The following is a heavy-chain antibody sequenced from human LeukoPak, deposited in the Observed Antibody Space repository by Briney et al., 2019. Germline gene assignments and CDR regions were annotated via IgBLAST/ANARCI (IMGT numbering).Heavy chain of an antibody. V-gene: IGHV1-24*01. CDR3: ATPYYSGGSYHYYYMDV. J-gene: IGHJ6*03. D-gene: IGHD2-15*01. CDR2: FDPEDGET. Sequence: ASVKVSCKVSGYTLTELSMHWVRQAPGKGLELMGGFDPEDGETIYAQKFQGRVTMTEDTSTDTAYMELSSLRSEDTAVYYCATPYYSGGSYHYYYMDVWGKGTTVTVSS. CDR1: GYTLTELS.